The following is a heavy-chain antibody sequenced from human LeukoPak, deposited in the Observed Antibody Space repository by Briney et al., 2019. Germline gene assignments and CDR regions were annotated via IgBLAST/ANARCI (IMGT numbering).Heavy chain of an antibody. J-gene: IGHJ4*02. CDR2: INHSGST. CDR1: GGSFSGYY. V-gene: IGHV4-34*01. D-gene: IGHD3-22*01. CDR3: ARDLDSIFDY. Sequence: SETLSLTCAVYGGSFSGYYWSWIRQPPGKGLEWIGEINHSGSTNYNPSLKSRVTISVDTSKNQFSLKLSSVTAADTAVYYCARDLDSIFDYWGQGTLVTVSS.